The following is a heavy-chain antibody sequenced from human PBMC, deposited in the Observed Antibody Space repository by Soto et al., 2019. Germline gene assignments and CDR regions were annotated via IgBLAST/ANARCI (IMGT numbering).Heavy chain of an antibody. D-gene: IGHD2-21*02. CDR3: AREYSVLTATPGSTYYYYGMDV. Sequence: GGSLRLSCAASGFTFSSYAMHWVRQAPGKGLEWVAVISYDGSNKYYADSVKGRFTISRDNSKNTLYLQMNSLRAEDTAVYYCAREYSVLTATPGSTYYYYGMDVWGQGTTVTVSS. CDR1: GFTFSSYA. CDR2: ISYDGSNK. V-gene: IGHV3-30-3*01. J-gene: IGHJ6*02.